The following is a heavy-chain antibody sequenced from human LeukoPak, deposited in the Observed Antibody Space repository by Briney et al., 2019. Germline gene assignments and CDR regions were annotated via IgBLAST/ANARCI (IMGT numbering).Heavy chain of an antibody. V-gene: IGHV3-73*01. CDR3: CTGVVGGTTD. D-gene: IGHD1-26*01. CDR1: GFTFSGSA. J-gene: IGHJ4*02. CDR2: IRSKANSYAT. Sequence: GGSLRLSCAAFGFTFSGSAMHWVRQASGKGLEWVGRIRSKANSYATAYAASVKGRFTISRDDSKNTAYLQMNSLKTEDTAVYYCCTGVVGGTTDWGQGILVTVSS.